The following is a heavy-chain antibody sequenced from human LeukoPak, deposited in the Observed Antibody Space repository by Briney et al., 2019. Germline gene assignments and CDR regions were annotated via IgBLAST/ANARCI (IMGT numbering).Heavy chain of an antibody. V-gene: IGHV4-38-2*02. Sequence: SETLSLTCTVSGYSISSGYYWGWIRRPPGKGLEWIGSIYHSGSTYHNPSLKSRVTISVDTSKNQFSLKLSSVTAADTAVYYCASYCSSTSCFASDAFDIWGQGTMVTVSS. CDR2: IYHSGST. J-gene: IGHJ3*02. CDR3: ASYCSSTSCFASDAFDI. CDR1: GYSISSGYY. D-gene: IGHD2-2*01.